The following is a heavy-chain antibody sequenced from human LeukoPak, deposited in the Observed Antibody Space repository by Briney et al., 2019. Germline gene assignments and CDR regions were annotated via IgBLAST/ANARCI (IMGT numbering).Heavy chain of an antibody. CDR2: ISYDGSNK. Sequence: GGSLRLSCAASGFTFSSYAMHWVRQAPGKGLEWVAVISYDGSNKYYADSVKGRFTISRDNSKNTLYLQMNSLRAEDTAVYYCARGSPDASIAARLMNYYFDYWGQGTLVTVSS. V-gene: IGHV3-30-3*01. CDR3: ARGSPDASIAARLMNYYFDY. CDR1: GFTFSSYA. J-gene: IGHJ4*02. D-gene: IGHD6-6*01.